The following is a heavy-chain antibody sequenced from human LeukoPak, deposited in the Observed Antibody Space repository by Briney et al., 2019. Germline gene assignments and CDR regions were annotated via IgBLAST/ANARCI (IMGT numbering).Heavy chain of an antibody. V-gene: IGHV3-49*03. CDR1: GFNFGGYA. CDR3: TRDEYGVGYNFFDY. Sequence: PGGSLRLSCTASGFNFGGYAMSWFRQAPEKGLEGVGFITNKACGGTAEYAASVKGRFTISRDDSRSVAYLQMDNLRTEDTGVYYCTRDEYGVGYNFFDYWGQGTLVTVST. J-gene: IGHJ4*02. D-gene: IGHD4-17*01. CDR2: ITNKACGGTA.